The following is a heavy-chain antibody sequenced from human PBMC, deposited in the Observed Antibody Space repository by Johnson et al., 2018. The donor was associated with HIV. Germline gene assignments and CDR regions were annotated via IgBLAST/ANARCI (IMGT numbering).Heavy chain of an antibody. CDR1: GFTFSNAW. V-gene: IGHV3-72*01. CDR2: TRNKANSYTT. CDR3: ARLLQVKVFDV. Sequence: VQLVESGGGVVRPGGSLRLSCAASGFTFSNAWMSWVRQAPGKGLEWVGRTRNKANSYTTEYAASVKGRFTISRDDSKNSLYLQMNSLRAEDTAVYYCARLLQVKVFDVWGQGTMVTVSS. J-gene: IGHJ3*01. D-gene: IGHD1-26*01.